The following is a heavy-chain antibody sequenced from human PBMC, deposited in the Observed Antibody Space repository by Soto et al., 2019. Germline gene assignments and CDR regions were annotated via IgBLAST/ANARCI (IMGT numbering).Heavy chain of an antibody. CDR1: GFTFSNFA. Sequence: GGSLRLSCVGSGFTFSNFAMNWVRQAPGKGLEWVSSISSSSSYIYYADSVKGRFTISRDNAKNSLYLQMNSLRAEDTAVYYCARDLKGSGSLLWIPFDYWGQGTLVTVSS. CDR3: ARDLKGSGSLLWIPFDY. CDR2: ISSSSSYI. J-gene: IGHJ4*02. D-gene: IGHD3-10*01. V-gene: IGHV3-21*01.